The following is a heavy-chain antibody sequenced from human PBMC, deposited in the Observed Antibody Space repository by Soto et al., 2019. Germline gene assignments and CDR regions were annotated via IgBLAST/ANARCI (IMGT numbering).Heavy chain of an antibody. CDR2: ISHLETT. J-gene: IGHJ1*01. Sequence: SETLSLTCSFSGVPMSYSAYSWNWVRQSPGKGLEWLGYISHLETTYYNPSFRSRLSLSIDRTRNQFFLSLRSLTSEDSAVYFCVKDSDHAYAFWGQGTLVTVSS. V-gene: IGHV4-30-2*06. CDR3: VKDSDHAYAF. CDR1: GVPMSYSAYS. D-gene: IGHD2-2*01.